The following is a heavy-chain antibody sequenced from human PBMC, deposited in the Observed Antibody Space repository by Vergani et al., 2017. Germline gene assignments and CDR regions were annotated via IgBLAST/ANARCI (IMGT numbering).Heavy chain of an antibody. J-gene: IGHJ4*02. Sequence: QLQLQESGPGLVKPSETLSLTCTVSGGSISSSSYYWGWIRQPPGKGLEWIGSIYYSGSTYYNPSLKSRVTISVDTSKNQFSLKLSSVTAADTAVYYCARALVGATCFDYWGQGTLVTVSS. CDR2: IYYSGST. V-gene: IGHV4-39*01. D-gene: IGHD1-26*01. CDR1: GGSISSSSYY. CDR3: ARALVGATCFDY.